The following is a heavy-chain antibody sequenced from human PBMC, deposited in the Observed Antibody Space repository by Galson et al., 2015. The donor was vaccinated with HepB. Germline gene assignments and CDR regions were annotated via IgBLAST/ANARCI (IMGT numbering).Heavy chain of an antibody. CDR1: GFTFSSYA. D-gene: IGHD3-10*01. J-gene: IGHJ4*02. CDR2: ISGSGGST. CDR3: AKSFPIRGVIIPLFDY. V-gene: IGHV3-23*01. Sequence: SLRLSCAASGFTFSSYAMSWVRQAPGKGLEWVSAISGSGGSTYYADSVKGRFTISRDNSKNTLYLQMNSLRAEDTAVYYCAKSFPIRGVIIPLFDYWGQGTLVTVSS.